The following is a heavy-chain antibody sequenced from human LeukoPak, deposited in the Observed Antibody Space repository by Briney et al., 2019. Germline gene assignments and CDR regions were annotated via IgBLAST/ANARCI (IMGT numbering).Heavy chain of an antibody. CDR1: GVSSISIDYY. Sequence: KPSETLSLTCTVSGVSSISIDYYWDXIRQPXXKGPEXIGAIYHTGTTYYXPSLKSRVTISVDTSKNQFSLKLSSVAATDTAVFYCARRVSGVSWYFDLWGRGTLVTVSS. CDR2: IYHTGTT. D-gene: IGHD5/OR15-5a*01. CDR3: ARRVSGVSWYFDL. V-gene: IGHV4-39*01. J-gene: IGHJ2*01.